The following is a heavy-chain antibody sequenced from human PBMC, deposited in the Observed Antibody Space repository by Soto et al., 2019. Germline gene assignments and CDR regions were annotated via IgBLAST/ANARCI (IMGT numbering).Heavy chain of an antibody. CDR2: IWYDGSNK. V-gene: IGHV3-33*01. J-gene: IGHJ6*03. Sequence: PGGSLRLSCAASGFTFSSYVMHWVRPATGKGLEWVAVIWYDGSNKYYADSVKGRFTISRDNSKNTLYLQMNSLRAEDTAVYYCARDPGGYYDFWSGYPYYYYYMDVWGKGTTVTVSS. CDR3: ARDPGGYYDFWSGYPYYYYYMDV. D-gene: IGHD3-3*01. CDR1: GFTFSSYV.